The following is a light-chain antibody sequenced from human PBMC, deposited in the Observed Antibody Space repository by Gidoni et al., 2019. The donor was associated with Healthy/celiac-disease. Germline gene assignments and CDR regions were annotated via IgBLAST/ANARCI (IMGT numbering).Light chain of an antibody. Sequence: SYELTQPPSVSVSTGQTASITCSGDKLGDKYACWYQQKPGQSPVLVFYQDSKRPSGIPERFSGSNSGNTATLTISGTQAMDEADYYCQAWDSSTVVFGGGTKLTVL. J-gene: IGLJ2*01. CDR3: QAWDSSTVV. V-gene: IGLV3-1*01. CDR1: KLGDKY. CDR2: QDS.